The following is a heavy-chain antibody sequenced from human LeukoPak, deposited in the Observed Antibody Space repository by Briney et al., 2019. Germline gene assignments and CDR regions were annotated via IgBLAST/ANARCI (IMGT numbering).Heavy chain of an antibody. D-gene: IGHD1-26*01. Sequence: ASVKVSRKASGYTFTSYAMHWVRQAPGQRLEWMGWINAGNGNTKYSQEFQGRVTITRDTSASTAYMELSSLRSEDMAVYYCARAGMEWEPEFDYWGQGTLVTVSS. CDR3: ARAGMEWEPEFDY. CDR2: INAGNGNT. V-gene: IGHV1-3*03. J-gene: IGHJ4*02. CDR1: GYTFTSYA.